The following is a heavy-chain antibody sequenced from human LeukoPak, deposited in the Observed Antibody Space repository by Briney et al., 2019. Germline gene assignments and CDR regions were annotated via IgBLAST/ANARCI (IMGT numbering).Heavy chain of an antibody. V-gene: IGHV4-31*03. CDR3: ARVQGYSYGYPDF. Sequence: SETLSLTCTVSGGSIYSDSNFWSWIRQHPGKGLEWIGYIYYSGSTYYSPSLNSRVTISMDMSKNQFSLNLRSVTAADTAVYYCARVQGYSYGYPDFWGQGIRVTVSS. D-gene: IGHD5-18*01. J-gene: IGHJ4*02. CDR1: GGSIYSDSNF. CDR2: IYYSGST.